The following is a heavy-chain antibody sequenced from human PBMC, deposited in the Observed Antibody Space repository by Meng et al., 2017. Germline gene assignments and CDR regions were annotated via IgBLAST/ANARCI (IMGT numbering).Heavy chain of an antibody. V-gene: IGHV3-7*01. J-gene: IGHJ4*02. CDR2: IKQDGSEK. D-gene: IGHD1-26*01. Sequence: GESLKISCAASGFTFSNSWMSLVRQAPGKGLEWVANIKQDGSEKYYVDSVEGRFTISRHNAKNSLSLEMNSLRVEDTAVYYCVRDKTVGATIFDCWGQGTLVTVSS. CDR3: VRDKTVGATIFDC. CDR1: GFTFSNSW.